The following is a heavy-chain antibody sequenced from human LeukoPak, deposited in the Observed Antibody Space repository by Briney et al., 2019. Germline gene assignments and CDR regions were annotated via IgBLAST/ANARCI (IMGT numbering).Heavy chain of an antibody. Sequence: PSDTLSLTCAVNGGSFSRYYWSWIRQPPGKGLEWIGEINHSGSTNYNPSLKSRVTISVDTSKNQFSLKLRSVTAADTAVYYCASTPYGDYEGFDYYYYYMDVWGKGTTVTVSS. V-gene: IGHV4-34*01. CDR1: GGSFSRYY. J-gene: IGHJ6*03. D-gene: IGHD4-17*01. CDR2: INHSGST. CDR3: ASTPYGDYEGFDYYYYYMDV.